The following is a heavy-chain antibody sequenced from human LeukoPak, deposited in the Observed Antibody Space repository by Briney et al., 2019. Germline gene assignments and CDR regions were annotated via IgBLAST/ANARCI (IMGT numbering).Heavy chain of an antibody. CDR2: INSDGSST. CDR1: GFPFSDAW. V-gene: IGHV3-74*01. Sequence: PGGSLRLSCVASGFPFSDAWMSWVRQAPGKGLVWVSRINSDGSSTGYADSVKGRFTISRDNAKNTLYLQMNSLRAEDTAVYYCARDGYCSSTSCYYFDYWGQGTLVTVSS. J-gene: IGHJ4*02. CDR3: ARDGYCSSTSCYYFDY. D-gene: IGHD2-2*01.